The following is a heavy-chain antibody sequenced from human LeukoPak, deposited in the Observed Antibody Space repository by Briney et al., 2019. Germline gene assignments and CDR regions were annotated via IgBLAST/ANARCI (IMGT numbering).Heavy chain of an antibody. D-gene: IGHD3-22*01. J-gene: IGHJ3*02. CDR3: ARDPTYYYDSSGYYPAAFDI. V-gene: IGHV1-2*02. CDR1: GYTFTGYY. CDR2: INPNSGGT. Sequence: GASVKVSCKASGYTFTGYYMHWVRQAPGQGLEWMGWINPNSGGTNYAQKFQGRVTMTRDTSISTAYMELSRLRSDDTAVYYCARDPTYYYDSSGYYPAAFDIWGQGTMVTVSS.